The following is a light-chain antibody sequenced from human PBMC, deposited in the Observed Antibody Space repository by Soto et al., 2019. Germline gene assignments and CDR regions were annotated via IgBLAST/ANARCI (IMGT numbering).Light chain of an antibody. V-gene: IGLV2-23*01. Sequence: QSALSKPASVSGSPGQSITISCTGTSSDVGKYNLVSWYQQHPGKAPKVMILQGYKRPSGVSNRFSGTKFGNTASLTISGLQAEDEAEYYCCAYAATYTDVFGTGTKVTVL. CDR3: CAYAATYTDV. CDR2: QGY. J-gene: IGLJ1*01. CDR1: SSDVGKYNL.